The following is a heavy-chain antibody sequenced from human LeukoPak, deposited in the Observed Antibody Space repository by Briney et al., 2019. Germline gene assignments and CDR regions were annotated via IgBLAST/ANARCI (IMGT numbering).Heavy chain of an antibody. CDR2: ISGSGSDT. CDR1: GFIFSDYY. J-gene: IGHJ4*02. V-gene: IGHV3-11*03. D-gene: IGHD1-1*01. Sequence: PGGSLRLSCAASGFIFSDYYMTWIRQAPGKGLEWLSYISGSGSDTNYADSVKGRFTTSRNNAKDSLYLQMYSLRAEDTAVYYCTTAAPTHEFDYWGQGTLVTVSS. CDR3: TTAAPTHEFDY.